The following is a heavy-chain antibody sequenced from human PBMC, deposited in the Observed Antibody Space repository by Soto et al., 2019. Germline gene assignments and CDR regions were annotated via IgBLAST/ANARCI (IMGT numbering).Heavy chain of an antibody. Sequence: SESLSLTCNVSGGSISDFYWSWIRQSPGKRLEWIGYLYYTGSTNYNPALKSRVTISLDTSKNQFSLKVRSVTAADTAVYYCARGGGYDFRSSQAPPIDVWGQGTTVTVSS. CDR3: ARGGGYDFRSSQAPPIDV. CDR2: LYYTGST. CDR1: GGSISDFY. V-gene: IGHV4-59*01. J-gene: IGHJ6*02. D-gene: IGHD3-3*01.